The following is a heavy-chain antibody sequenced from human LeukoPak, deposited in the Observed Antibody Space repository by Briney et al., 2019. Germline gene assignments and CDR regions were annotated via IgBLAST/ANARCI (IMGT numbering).Heavy chain of an antibody. CDR3: ARSRSGYYEDY. CDR2: IKEDGSEK. CDR1: GFTFSSYW. V-gene: IGHV3-7*01. J-gene: IGHJ4*02. D-gene: IGHD3-22*01. Sequence: GGSLRLSCAASGFTFSSYWMSWVRQAPGQGLEWVANIKEDGSEKYYVDSVKGRFTISRDNAKNSLSLQVNSLRAEDTAVYYCARSRSGYYEDYWGQGTLVTVSS.